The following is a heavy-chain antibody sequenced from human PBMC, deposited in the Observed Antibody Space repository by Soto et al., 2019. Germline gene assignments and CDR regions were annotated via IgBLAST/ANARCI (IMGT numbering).Heavy chain of an antibody. CDR2: INPNSGGT. CDR1: GYTFTGYY. J-gene: IGHJ6*02. V-gene: IGHV1-2*04. D-gene: IGHD3-22*01. Sequence: ASVKVSCKASGYTFTGYYMHWVRQAPGQGLEWMGWINPNSGGTNYAQKFQGWVTMTRDTSISTAYMELSRLRSDDTAVYYCASSYYYDSSGYYSPLIDYYGMDVWGQGTTVTVS. CDR3: ASSYYYDSSGYYSPLIDYYGMDV.